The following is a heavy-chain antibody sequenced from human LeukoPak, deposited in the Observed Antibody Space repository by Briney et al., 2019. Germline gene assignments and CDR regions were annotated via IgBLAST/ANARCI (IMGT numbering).Heavy chain of an antibody. Sequence: GGSLRLSCAASGFAFSRSWMTWIRQAPGKGLEFVANIKEDGGREDFASSVKGRFTISRDNAKDSLYLQMNNLRVEDTAVYYCARDGGYSAFDYWGQGALVTVSS. CDR3: ARDGGYSAFDY. CDR2: IKEDGGRE. V-gene: IGHV3-7*01. CDR1: GFAFSRSW. D-gene: IGHD1-26*01. J-gene: IGHJ4*02.